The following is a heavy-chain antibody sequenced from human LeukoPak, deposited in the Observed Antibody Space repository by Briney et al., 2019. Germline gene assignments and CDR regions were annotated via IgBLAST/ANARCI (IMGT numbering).Heavy chain of an antibody. Sequence: ASVKVSCKASGYTFTGYYMHWVRQAPGQGLEWMAWINPNSGGTNYAQKFQGRVTMTRDTSISTAYMELSRLRSDDTAVYYCARANGAAAGLDYWGQGTLVTVSS. V-gene: IGHV1-2*02. CDR2: INPNSGGT. CDR1: GYTFTGYY. D-gene: IGHD6-13*01. J-gene: IGHJ4*02. CDR3: ARANGAAAGLDY.